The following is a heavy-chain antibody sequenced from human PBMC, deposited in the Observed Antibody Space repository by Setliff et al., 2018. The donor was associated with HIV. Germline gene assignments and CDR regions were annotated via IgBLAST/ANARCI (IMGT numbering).Heavy chain of an antibody. Sequence: SETLSLTCTVSGGSISSSSYYWGWIRQPPGKGLEWIGSIYTSGSTNYNPSLKSRVTISVDTSKNQFSLKLSSVTAADTAVYYCAGSWSGYPLSFGYWGQGTLVTVSS. J-gene: IGHJ4*02. CDR3: AGSWSGYPLSFGY. CDR2: IYTSGST. D-gene: IGHD3-3*01. CDR1: GGSISSSSYY. V-gene: IGHV4-39*07.